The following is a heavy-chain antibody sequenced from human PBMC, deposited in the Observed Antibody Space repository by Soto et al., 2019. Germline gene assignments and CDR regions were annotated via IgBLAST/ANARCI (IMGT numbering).Heavy chain of an antibody. CDR2: MNPNSGNT. CDR3: ARALGEQLVPYYYGMDV. J-gene: IGHJ6*02. Sequence: QVQLVQSGAEVKKPGASVKVSCKASGYTFISYDINWVRQATGQGLEWMGWMNPNSGNTGSAQKLQGRVTMTRNTSISTAYMELSSLRSEDTAVYYCARALGEQLVPYYYGMDVWGQGTTVTVSS. V-gene: IGHV1-8*01. D-gene: IGHD6-6*01. CDR1: GYTFISYD.